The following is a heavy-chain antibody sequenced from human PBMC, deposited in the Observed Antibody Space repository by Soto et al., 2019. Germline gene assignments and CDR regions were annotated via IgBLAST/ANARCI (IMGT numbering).Heavy chain of an antibody. V-gene: IGHV3-48*01. D-gene: IGHD2-15*01. CDR2: LSKSSTTI. J-gene: IGHJ4*02. CDR1: GFTFSSYS. CDR3: ARVSLISRVFDY. Sequence: EVQLVESGGGLVQPGGSLRLSCAASGFTFSSYSMNWVCQAPGKGLEWVSYLSKSSTTIYYADSVKGRFTISRDNAKNSLYLQMNSLRAEDTAVYYCARVSLISRVFDYWGQGTLVTVSS.